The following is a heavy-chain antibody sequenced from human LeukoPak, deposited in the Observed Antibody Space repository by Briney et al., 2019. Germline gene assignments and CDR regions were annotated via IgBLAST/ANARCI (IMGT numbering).Heavy chain of an antibody. D-gene: IGHD1-26*01. CDR2: IDSSGSYI. Sequence: GGSLRLSCAASGSIFNYYTMNWVRQAPGKGPEWLASIDSSGSYIHYAASVKGRFTISRDNARDSVYLQMNNLRADDTAVYYCARDIHSSRFDYWGHGTLVTVSS. J-gene: IGHJ4*01. V-gene: IGHV3-21*01. CDR3: ARDIHSSRFDY. CDR1: GSIFNYYT.